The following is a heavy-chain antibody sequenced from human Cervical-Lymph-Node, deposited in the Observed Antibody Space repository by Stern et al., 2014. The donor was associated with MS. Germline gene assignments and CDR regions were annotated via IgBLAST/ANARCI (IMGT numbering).Heavy chain of an antibody. CDR2: IIPIFGTA. V-gene: IGHV1-69*01. D-gene: IGHD3-10*01. CDR3: AYYYGSGSYYKESGFFGY. J-gene: IGHJ4*02. Sequence: VQLVESGAEVKKPGSSVKVSCKASGGTFSSYAISWVRQAPGQGLEWMGGIIPIFGTANYAQKFQGRVTITADESTSTAYMELSSLRSEDTAVYYCAYYYGSGSYYKESGFFGYWGQGTLVTVSS. CDR1: GGTFSSYA.